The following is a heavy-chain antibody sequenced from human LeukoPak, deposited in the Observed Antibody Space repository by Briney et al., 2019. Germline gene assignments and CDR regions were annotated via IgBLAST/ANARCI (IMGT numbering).Heavy chain of an antibody. D-gene: IGHD1-1*01. V-gene: IGHV4-59*01. CDR3: GCWNDRDDAFDI. Sequence: PSETLSLTCTVSGGSISSYYWSWIRQPPGKGLEWIGYIYYSGSTNYNPSLKSRVTISVDTSKNQFSLKLSSVTAADTAVCYCGCWNDRDDAFDIWGQGTMVTVSS. J-gene: IGHJ3*02. CDR1: GGSISSYY. CDR2: IYYSGST.